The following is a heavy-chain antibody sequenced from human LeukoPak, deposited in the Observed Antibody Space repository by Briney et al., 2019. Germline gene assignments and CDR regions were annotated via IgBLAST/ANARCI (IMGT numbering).Heavy chain of an antibody. Sequence: GGSLRLSCAASGFTFDDYAMHWVRQAPGKGLEWVSVIYSGGSTYYADSVKGRFTISRDNSKNTLYLQMNSLRAEDTAVYYCARDYDYGDSWGQGTLVTVSS. D-gene: IGHD3-16*01. CDR1: GFTFDDYA. CDR3: ARDYDYGDS. CDR2: IYSGGST. J-gene: IGHJ4*02. V-gene: IGHV3-53*01.